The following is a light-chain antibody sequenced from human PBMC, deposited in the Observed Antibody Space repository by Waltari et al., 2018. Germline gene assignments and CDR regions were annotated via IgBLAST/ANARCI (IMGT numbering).Light chain of an antibody. Sequence: EIVLTQSPATLSLSPGERATLSCRASQSVGSYLAWYQQKPGQAPRPLIYAASNRATGIPARFSGSGSGTDFTLTINSLEPEDFAVYYCQHRGHWPPDATFGPGTKVDIK. V-gene: IGKV3-11*01. CDR1: QSVGSY. CDR3: QHRGHWPPDAT. CDR2: AAS. J-gene: IGKJ3*01.